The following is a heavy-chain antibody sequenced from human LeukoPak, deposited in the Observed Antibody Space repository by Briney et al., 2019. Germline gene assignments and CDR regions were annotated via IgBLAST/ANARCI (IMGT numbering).Heavy chain of an antibody. CDR1: GYTFTSYY. CDR3: ARDSSTLTGYSGYFQD. Sequence: ASVNVSCKASGYTFTSYYMHWVRQAPGQGLEWMGIMNPSGGSPPSYVQKFQGRVTMTRDTSTSTVYMELSSLRSEDAAVYYCARDSSTLTGYSGYFQDWGQGTLVIVSS. CDR2: MNPSGGSPP. V-gene: IGHV1-46*01. D-gene: IGHD3-9*01. J-gene: IGHJ1*01.